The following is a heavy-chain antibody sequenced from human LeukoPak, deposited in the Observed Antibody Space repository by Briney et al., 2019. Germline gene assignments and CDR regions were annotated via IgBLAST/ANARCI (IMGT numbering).Heavy chain of an antibody. D-gene: IGHD3-22*01. Sequence: SETLSLTCTVSGGSISSSSYYWGWIRQPPGKGLEWIGSIYYSGSTYYNPSLKSRVTISVDTSKNQFSLKLSSVTAADTAVYYCARGRYYYDSSGYYYGPKYYFDYWGQGTLVTVSS. CDR1: GGSISSSSYY. V-gene: IGHV4-39*07. J-gene: IGHJ4*02. CDR2: IYYSGST. CDR3: ARGRYYYDSSGYYYGPKYYFDY.